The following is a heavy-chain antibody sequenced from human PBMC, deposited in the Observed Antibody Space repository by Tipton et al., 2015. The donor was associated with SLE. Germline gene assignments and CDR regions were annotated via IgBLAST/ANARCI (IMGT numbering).Heavy chain of an antibody. J-gene: IGHJ4*02. CDR2: ISTYNGNT. D-gene: IGHD3-22*01. V-gene: IGHV1-18*01. Sequence: QLVQSGAEVKKPGASVKVSCKASGYTFISFGISWVRQAPGQGLEWMGWISTYNGNTNYAQKLQGRVTMTSDTSTSTAYMELRSLRSNETAIYYFGRVRVVTAMDVFDFWGQGRMVAVSS. CDR3: GRVRVVTAMDVFDF. CDR1: GYTFISFG.